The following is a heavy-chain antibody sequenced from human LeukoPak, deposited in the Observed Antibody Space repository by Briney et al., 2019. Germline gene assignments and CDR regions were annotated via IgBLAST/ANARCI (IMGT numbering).Heavy chain of an antibody. V-gene: IGHV5-51*01. CDR2: IYPGDSDT. D-gene: IGHD6-13*01. Sequence: GESLKISCKGSGYSFSNYWIGWVRQMPGKGLEWMGIIYPGDSDTRYSPSFQGQVAISADKSISTAYLQWSSLKASDTAMYYCARIYSSPGNYFDYWGQGTLVTVSS. CDR1: GYSFSNYW. CDR3: ARIYSSPGNYFDY. J-gene: IGHJ4*02.